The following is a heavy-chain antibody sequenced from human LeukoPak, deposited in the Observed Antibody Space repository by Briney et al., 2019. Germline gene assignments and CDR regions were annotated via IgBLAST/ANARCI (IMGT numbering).Heavy chain of an antibody. J-gene: IGHJ4*02. D-gene: IGHD3-22*01. CDR3: ARERYYYDSSGFDY. CDR2: ISSSSYI. V-gene: IGHV3-21*01. CDR1: GFTFSSYS. Sequence: GGSLRLSCAASGFTFSSYSMNWVRQAPGKGLEWVSSISSSSYIYYADSVKGRFTISRDNAKNSLYLQMNSLRAEDTAVYYCARERYYYDSSGFDYWGQGTLDTVSS.